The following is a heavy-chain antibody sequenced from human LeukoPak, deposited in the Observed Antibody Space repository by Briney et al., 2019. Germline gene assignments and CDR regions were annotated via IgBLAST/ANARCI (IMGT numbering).Heavy chain of an antibody. Sequence: GGSLRVSCAASGFTFSNYWMSWIRQAPGKGLEWVANIRQDGGEEYHVDSVKGRFTISRDNAKNSLYLQMNSLRAEDTAVYYCARWEGNGYYFDDRGQGALVTVSS. V-gene: IGHV3-7*01. CDR3: ARWEGNGYYFDD. CDR2: IRQDGGEE. D-gene: IGHD3-22*01. J-gene: IGHJ4*02. CDR1: GFTFSNYW.